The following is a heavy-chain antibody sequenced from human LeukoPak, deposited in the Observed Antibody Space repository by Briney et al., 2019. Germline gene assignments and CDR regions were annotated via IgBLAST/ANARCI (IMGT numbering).Heavy chain of an antibody. D-gene: IGHD3-3*01. J-gene: IGHJ4*02. V-gene: IGHV1-69*13. CDR2: IIPIFGTA. Sequence: SVKVSCKASGGTFSSYAISWVRQAPGQGLEWMGGIIPIFGTANYAQKFQGRVTITADESTSTAYMELSSLRSEDTAVYYCATETAIFGVVNAAFDYWGQGTLVTVSS. CDR3: ATETAIFGVVNAAFDY. CDR1: GGTFSSYA.